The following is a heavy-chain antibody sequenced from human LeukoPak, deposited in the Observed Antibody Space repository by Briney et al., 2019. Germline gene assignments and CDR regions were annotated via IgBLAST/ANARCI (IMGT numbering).Heavy chain of an antibody. V-gene: IGHV3-7*03. Sequence: PGGSLRLSCAASEFRFDSKWMSWVRQAPGKGLESVANIKQDGSEKYYVDSVKGRFTISRDSAKNSVHLQMNSLRVEDTAVYYCASVAGPYYYHYYGMDVWGQGTAVTVSS. J-gene: IGHJ6*02. D-gene: IGHD6-19*01. CDR1: EFRFDSKW. CDR3: ASVAGPYYYHYYGMDV. CDR2: IKQDGSEK.